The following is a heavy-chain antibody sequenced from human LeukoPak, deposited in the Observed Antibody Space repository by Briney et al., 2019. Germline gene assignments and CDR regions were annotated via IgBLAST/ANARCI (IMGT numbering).Heavy chain of an antibody. CDR1: GGSISSYY. CDR3: ATYVQNWFDP. V-gene: IGHV4-59*01. Sequence: SETLSLTCTVSGGSISSYYWSWIRQPPGKGLEWIGYIYYSGNTNYNPSLKSRVTISVDTSKNQFSLKLSSVTAADTAVYYCATYVQNWFDPWGQGTLVTVSS. D-gene: IGHD2-8*01. CDR2: IYYSGNT. J-gene: IGHJ5*02.